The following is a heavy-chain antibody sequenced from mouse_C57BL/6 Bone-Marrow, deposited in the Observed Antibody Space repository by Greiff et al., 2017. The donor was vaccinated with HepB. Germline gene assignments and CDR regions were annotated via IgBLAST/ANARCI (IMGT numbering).Heavy chain of an antibody. CDR3: ARGEGYDTPDFDY. Sequence: VQLQQPGTELVKPGASVKLSCKASGYTFTSYWMHWVKQRPGQGLEWIGNINPSNGGTNYNEKFKSKAKLTVDKSSSTAYMQLSSLTSEDSAVYYCARGEGYDTPDFDYWGQGTTLTVSS. CDR2: INPSNGGT. V-gene: IGHV1-53*01. CDR1: GYTFTSYW. D-gene: IGHD2-3*01. J-gene: IGHJ2*01.